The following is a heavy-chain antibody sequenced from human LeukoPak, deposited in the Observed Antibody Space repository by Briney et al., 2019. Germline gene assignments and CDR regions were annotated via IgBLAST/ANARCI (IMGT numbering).Heavy chain of an antibody. V-gene: IGHV3-30*02. CDR1: GFTFSSYG. J-gene: IGHJ4*02. Sequence: PGGSLRLSCAASGFTFSSYGMHWVRQAPGKGLEWVAFILYDGTNKYYADSVKGRFTISRDNSKNTLYLQMNSLRAEDTAVYYCAKDLYDYYDYVWGIYWGQGTLVTVSS. CDR2: ILYDGTNK. D-gene: IGHD3-16*01. CDR3: AKDLYDYYDYVWGIY.